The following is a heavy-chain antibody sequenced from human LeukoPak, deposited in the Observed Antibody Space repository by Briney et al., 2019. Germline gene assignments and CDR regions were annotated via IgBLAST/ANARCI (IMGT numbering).Heavy chain of an antibody. CDR1: GGSFSGYY. Sequence: SETLSLTCAVYGGSFSGYYWSWIRQPPGKGLEWIGEINYSGSTNYNPSLKSRVTISVDTSKNQFSLKLSSVTAADTAVYYCARGRKVWFGDRYFDYWGQGTLVTVSS. V-gene: IGHV4-34*01. CDR2: INYSGST. CDR3: ARGRKVWFGDRYFDY. D-gene: IGHD3-10*01. J-gene: IGHJ4*02.